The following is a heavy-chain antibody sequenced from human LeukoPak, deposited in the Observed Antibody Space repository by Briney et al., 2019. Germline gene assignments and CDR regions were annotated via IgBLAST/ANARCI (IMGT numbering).Heavy chain of an antibody. CDR3: ARGGGPDYYYYYMDV. CDR1: GGSISSYY. D-gene: IGHD3-16*01. CDR2: IYYSGST. J-gene: IGHJ6*03. V-gene: IGHV4-59*01. Sequence: PSETLSLTCTVSGGSISSYYWSWIRQPPGKGLEWIGYIYYSGSTNYNPSLKSRVTISVDTSKNQFSLKLSSVTAADTAVYYWARGGGPDYYYYYMDVWGKGTTVTVSS.